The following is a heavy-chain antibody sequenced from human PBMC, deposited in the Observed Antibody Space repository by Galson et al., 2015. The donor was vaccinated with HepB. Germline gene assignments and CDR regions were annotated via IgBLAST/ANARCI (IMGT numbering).Heavy chain of an antibody. D-gene: IGHD6-19*01. Sequence: SLRLSCAASGFTFDDYAMHWVRQAPGKGLEWVSGISWNSGSIGYADSVKGRFTISRDNAKNSLYLQMNSLRAEDTALYYCAKDIGTIAVAGSIFDYWGQGTLVTVSS. CDR3: AKDIGTIAVAGSIFDY. CDR2: ISWNSGSI. J-gene: IGHJ4*02. CDR1: GFTFDDYA. V-gene: IGHV3-9*01.